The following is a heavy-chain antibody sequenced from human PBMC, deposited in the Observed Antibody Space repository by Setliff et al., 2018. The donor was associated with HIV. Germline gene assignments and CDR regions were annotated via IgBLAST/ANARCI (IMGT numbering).Heavy chain of an antibody. J-gene: IGHJ3*02. V-gene: IGHV1-18*01. CDR3: TRGGYSGAFLDAFDI. CDR2: ITTYNGGT. D-gene: IGHD1-26*01. Sequence: PSVKVSCKASGYSFTSYGLSWVRQAPGQGLEWMGSITTYNGGTNYAQKFQGRVTMTTDTSTSTAYMELRSLRSDDTAVYYCTRGGYSGAFLDAFDIWGQGTMVTV. CDR1: GYSFTSYG.